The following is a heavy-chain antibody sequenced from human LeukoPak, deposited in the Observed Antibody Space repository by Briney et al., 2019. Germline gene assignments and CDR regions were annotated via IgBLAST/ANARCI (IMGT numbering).Heavy chain of an antibody. CDR2: IYYSGST. V-gene: IGHV4-59*08. Sequence: PSETLSLTCTVSGDSISSYYWSWIRQPPGKGLEWIGYIYYSGSTNYNPSLKSRVTISVDTSKDQFSLKLSSVTAADTAVYYCARHDNGTYYRFFDYWGQGTLVTVSS. J-gene: IGHJ4*02. D-gene: IGHD1-26*01. CDR3: ARHDNGTYYRFFDY. CDR1: GDSISSYY.